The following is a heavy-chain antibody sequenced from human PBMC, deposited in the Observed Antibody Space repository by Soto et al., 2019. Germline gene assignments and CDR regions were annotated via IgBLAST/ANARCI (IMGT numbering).Heavy chain of an antibody. CDR2: IYYSGST. J-gene: IGHJ4*02. CDR3: AGIYSGSPGGTLRY. CDR1: GGSISSGGYY. V-gene: IGHV4-31*03. Sequence: QVQLQESGPGLVKPSQTLSLTCTVSGGSISSGGYYWSWIRPHPGKGLEWIGYIYYSGSTYYNPSLKRRVTISVDTSKNQFSLKLSSVTAADTAVYYCAGIYSGSPGGTLRYWGQGTLVTVSS. D-gene: IGHD1-26*01.